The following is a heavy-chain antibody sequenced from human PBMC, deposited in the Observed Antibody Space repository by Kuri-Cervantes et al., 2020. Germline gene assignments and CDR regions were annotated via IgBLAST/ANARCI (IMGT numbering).Heavy chain of an antibody. CDR1: GFTLSSYA. Sequence: GESLKISCAASGFTLSSYAMHWVRQAPGKGLEWVAVISYDGSNKYYADSVKGRFTISRDNSKNTLYLQMNSLRAEDTAVYYCASSGYCSSTSCYGDYYYYGMDVWGQGTTVTVSS. V-gene: IGHV3-30-3*01. D-gene: IGHD2-2*01. CDR2: ISYDGSNK. CDR3: ASSGYCSSTSCYGDYYYYGMDV. J-gene: IGHJ6*02.